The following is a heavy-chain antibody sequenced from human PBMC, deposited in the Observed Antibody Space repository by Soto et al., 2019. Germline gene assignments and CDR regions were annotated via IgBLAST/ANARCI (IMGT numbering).Heavy chain of an antibody. D-gene: IGHD5-18*01. Sequence: PGESLKISCKGSGYSFTSYWIGWVRQMPGKGLEWMGIIYPGDSDTRYSPSFQGQVTISADKSISTAYLQWSSLKASDTAMYYCARPNPVDTAMANLNYYYGMDVWGQGTTVTVSS. V-gene: IGHV5-51*01. CDR2: IYPGDSDT. J-gene: IGHJ6*02. CDR1: GYSFTSYW. CDR3: ARPNPVDTAMANLNYYYGMDV.